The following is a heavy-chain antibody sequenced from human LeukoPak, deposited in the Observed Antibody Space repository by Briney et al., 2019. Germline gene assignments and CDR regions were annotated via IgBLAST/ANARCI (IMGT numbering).Heavy chain of an antibody. CDR1: GFTFGSYG. J-gene: IGHJ4*02. CDR2: ISPSGDRT. CDR3: AIMHGYYDGSGYWVQ. V-gene: IGHV3-23*01. Sequence: GGSLRLSCAASGFTFGSYGMSWVCQAPGKGLEWVSFISPSGDRTSNADSVEGRFTISRDNPRDTLYLQMNSLRDEDTAGYYCAIMHGYYDGSGYWVQWGQGALVTVSS. D-gene: IGHD3-22*01.